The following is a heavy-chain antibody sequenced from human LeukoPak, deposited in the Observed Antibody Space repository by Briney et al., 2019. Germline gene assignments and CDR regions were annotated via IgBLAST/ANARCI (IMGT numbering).Heavy chain of an antibody. J-gene: IGHJ6*03. CDR1: GFTFSSYS. V-gene: IGHV3-21*01. CDR3: AKEGYYYLDV. CDR2: ISSSSSYI. Sequence: NSGGSLRLSCAASGFTFSSYSMNWVRQAPGKGLEWVSSISSSSSYIYYADSVKGRFTISRDNAKNSLYLQMNSLRPEDTAAYYCAKEGYYYLDVWGKGTTVTISS.